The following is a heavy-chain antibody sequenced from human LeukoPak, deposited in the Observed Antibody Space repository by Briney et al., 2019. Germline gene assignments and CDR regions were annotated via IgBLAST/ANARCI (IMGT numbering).Heavy chain of an antibody. CDR1: GFTFSSCW. D-gene: IGHD3-3*01. J-gene: IGHJ6*02. Sequence: GGSLRLSCAASGFTFSSCWMSWVRQAPGKGLEWVANIKQDGSEKYYVDSVKGRFTISRDNAKNSLYLQMNSLRAEDTAVYYCAREKALRFLEWPDYGMDVWGQGTTVTVSS. CDR3: AREKALRFLEWPDYGMDV. CDR2: IKQDGSEK. V-gene: IGHV3-7*01.